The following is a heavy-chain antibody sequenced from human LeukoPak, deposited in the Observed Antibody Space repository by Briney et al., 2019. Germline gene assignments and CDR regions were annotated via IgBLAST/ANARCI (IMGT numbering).Heavy chain of an antibody. CDR1: GFTFSSYG. CDR2: IRYDGSNK. V-gene: IGHV3-30*02. Sequence: GGSLRLSCAASGFTFSSYGMDWVRQAPGKGLAWVSFIRYDGSNKFYADSVKGRFTVSRDNSKNTLYLQMNSLRAEHTAVYYCAKDQDGSGAFDIWGQGTMVTVSS. CDR3: AKDQDGSGAFDI. J-gene: IGHJ3*02.